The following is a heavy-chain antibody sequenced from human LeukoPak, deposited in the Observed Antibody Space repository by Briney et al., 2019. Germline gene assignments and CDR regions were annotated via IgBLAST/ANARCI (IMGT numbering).Heavy chain of an antibody. CDR1: GYSFTSYW. J-gene: IGHJ3*02. CDR3: VSRVGAATLGRKPRLDAFDI. Sequence: GESLKISCNGSGYSFTSYWIGWVRQMPRKGLEWMGIIYSGDSDTRYNPSFQGQVTISADKSISIAYLQWSSLKASGTAMYYCVSRVGAATLGRKPRLDAFDIWGQGTMVTVSS. CDR2: IYSGDSDT. D-gene: IGHD2-15*01. V-gene: IGHV5-51*01.